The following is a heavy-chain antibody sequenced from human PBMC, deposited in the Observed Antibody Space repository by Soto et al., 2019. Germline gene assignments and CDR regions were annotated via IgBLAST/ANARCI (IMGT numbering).Heavy chain of an antibody. CDR3: ARELRGGYNSAFDY. Sequence: QVQLVESGGGLVKPGGSLRLSCAASGFTFSDYYMNWIRQAPGKGLEWVSYMSSSGSTIYYADSVKGRFTISRDNAKKSLYLPMNSLRAEDTAVYYCARELRGGYNSAFDYWGQGTLVTVSS. CDR2: MSSSGSTI. J-gene: IGHJ4*02. V-gene: IGHV3-11*01. D-gene: IGHD5-12*01. CDR1: GFTFSDYY.